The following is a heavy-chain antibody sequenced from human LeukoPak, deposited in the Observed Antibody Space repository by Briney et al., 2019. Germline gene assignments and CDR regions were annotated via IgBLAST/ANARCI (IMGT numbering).Heavy chain of an antibody. Sequence: PGGSLRLSCAASGFTFSSYVMSGVRQAPGKGVEWVSGISGSGGTTYNADAVKGRFTISRENSKNTLYLQMNSLRAQDTAVYYCAKGWARVVVVAATPNYWGQGTLVTVSS. V-gene: IGHV3-23*01. CDR1: GFTFSSYV. CDR3: AKGWARVVVVAATPNY. CDR2: ISGSGGTT. D-gene: IGHD2-15*01. J-gene: IGHJ4*02.